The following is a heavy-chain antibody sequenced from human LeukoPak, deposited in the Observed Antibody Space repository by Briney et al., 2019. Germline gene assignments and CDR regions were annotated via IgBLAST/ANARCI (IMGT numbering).Heavy chain of an antibody. CDR1: GFTVISNY. Sequence: GGSLRLSCAASGFTVISNYMSWVRQAPGTGLEWVSEIYSDGSTYYAASVKGRFSISRDKSKNTVYLQMNSLRAEDTAVYYCARELREHGVFDIWGQGTMVTVSS. CDR3: ARELREHGVFDI. CDR2: IYSDGST. V-gene: IGHV3-53*01. J-gene: IGHJ3*02. D-gene: IGHD1-26*01.